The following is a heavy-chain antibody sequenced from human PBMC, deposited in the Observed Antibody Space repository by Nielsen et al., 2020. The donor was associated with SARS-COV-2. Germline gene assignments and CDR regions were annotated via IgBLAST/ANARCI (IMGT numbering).Heavy chain of an antibody. D-gene: IGHD3-22*01. Sequence: SETLSLTCTVSGGSITSGAYYWSWIRQHPGKGLEWIGYIYYSGSTYYNPSLKSRVTISVDMSKNQFSLKLSSVTAADTAVYYCARAPKAIVVHHFDYWGQGTLVTVSS. J-gene: IGHJ4*02. CDR3: ARAPKAIVVHHFDY. V-gene: IGHV4-31*03. CDR1: GGSITSGAYY. CDR2: IYYSGST.